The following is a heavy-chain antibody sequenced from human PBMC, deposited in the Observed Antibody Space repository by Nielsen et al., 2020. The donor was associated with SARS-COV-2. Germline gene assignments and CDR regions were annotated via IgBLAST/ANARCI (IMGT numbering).Heavy chain of an antibody. J-gene: IGHJ4*02. CDR2: IRSKADGGTT. D-gene: IGHD3-9*01. CDR1: GFIFSNAL. CDR3: TTNYDVLTGLES. V-gene: IGHV3-15*01. Sequence: GESLKISCAASGFIFSNALMTWVRQAPGKGLEWVGRIRSKADGGTTDYAAPVKGRFTISRDDSKNTLHLPMNSLRIEDTGVYYCTTNYDVLTGLESWGQGALVTVSS.